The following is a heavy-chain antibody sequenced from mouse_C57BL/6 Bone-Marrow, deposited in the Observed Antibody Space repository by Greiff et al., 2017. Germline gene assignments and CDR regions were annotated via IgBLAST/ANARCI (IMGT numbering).Heavy chain of an antibody. D-gene: IGHD2-3*01. CDR3: ARWRWYYFDY. V-gene: IGHV1-4*01. Sequence: QLKQQQSGAELARPGASVKMSCKASGYTFTSYTMHWVKQRPGQGLEWIGYINPSSGYTKYNQKFKDKATLTADKSSSTAYMQLSSLTSEDSAVYYCARWRWYYFDYWGQGTTLTVSS. CDR1: GYTFTSYT. CDR2: INPSSGYT. J-gene: IGHJ2*01.